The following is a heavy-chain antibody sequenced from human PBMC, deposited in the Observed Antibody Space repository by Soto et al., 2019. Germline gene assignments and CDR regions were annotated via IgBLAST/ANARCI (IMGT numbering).Heavy chain of an antibody. D-gene: IGHD2-21*02. CDR1: GFNFSNHW. CDR3: ARESGDWPLNWFDP. J-gene: IGHJ5*02. Sequence: VHLVESGGGLVQPGGSLRLSCAASGFNFSNHWMHWVRQRPGEGLVWVSRITSDGKSKAYAESVKGRFAISRDNAKNTLYLQMNGPTAEDTVVYYCARESGDWPLNWFDPWGQGTLVTVSS. CDR2: ITSDGKSK. V-gene: IGHV3-74*01.